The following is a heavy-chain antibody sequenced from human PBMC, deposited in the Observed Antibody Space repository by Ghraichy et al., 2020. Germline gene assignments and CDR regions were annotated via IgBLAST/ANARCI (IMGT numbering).Heavy chain of an antibody. CDR2: TIPIFGTA. CDR1: GGTFCSSA. V-gene: IGHV1-69*13. D-gene: IGHD3-3*01. Sequence: SVKVSCKASGGTFCSSAIRWVREGPRQGLEWMGGTIPIFGTANYAQKFQGRVTITADEPTSTAYMELSSLGSEDTAVYYSARDNMRTIFGVVTAGYFQPWGHVILITVSS. J-gene: IGHJ1*01. CDR3: ARDNMRTIFGVVTAGYFQP.